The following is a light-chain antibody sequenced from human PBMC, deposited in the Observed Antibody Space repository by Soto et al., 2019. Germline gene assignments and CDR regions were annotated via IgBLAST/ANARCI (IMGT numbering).Light chain of an antibody. V-gene: IGKV1-27*01. J-gene: IGKJ1*01. CDR3: QKYNSAPWT. Sequence: DIQMTQSPSSLSASVGDRVTITCRASQGISNSLAWYQQKPGKVPKLLIYVASTLQSGVPSRFSGSGSGTDFTLTFSSLQHEDVATYYCQKYNSAPWTFGQGTKVEIK. CDR2: VAS. CDR1: QGISNS.